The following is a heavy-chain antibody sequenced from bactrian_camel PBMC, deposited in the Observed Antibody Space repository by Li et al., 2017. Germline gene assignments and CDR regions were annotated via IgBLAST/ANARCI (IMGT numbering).Heavy chain of an antibody. V-gene: IGHV3S40*01. CDR1: GFTFSNRG. D-gene: IGHD2*01. Sequence: VQLVESGGGLVQPGGSLRLSCAASGFTFSNRGMSWVRQAPGKGLEWVSTSHSGPVLTYYSQSVKGRFTISRDNAKNTLYLQMNNVTAGDTAMYYCAAEQEWLLVRPCGRTLDTATDFRYWGQGTQVTVS. J-gene: IGHJ6*01. CDR3: AAEQEWLLVRPCGRTLDTATDFRY. CDR2: SHSGPVLT.